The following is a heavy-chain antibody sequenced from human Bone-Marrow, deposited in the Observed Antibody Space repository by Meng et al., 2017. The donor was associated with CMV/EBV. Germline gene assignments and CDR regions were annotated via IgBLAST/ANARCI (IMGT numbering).Heavy chain of an antibody. CDR3: ARVSKDYPHYYYYGMDV. V-gene: IGHV4-31*02. CDR1: GGSISTNAYY. J-gene: IGHJ6*02. D-gene: IGHD3-16*01. Sequence: SCSVSGGSISTNAYYWSWIRQHPGKGLEWIAFIYYTGSTCYNPSLKSRVTIVVDTSKNQFSLKLNSVTAADTAVYYCARVSKDYPHYYYYGMDVWGQGTTVTVSS. CDR2: IYYTGST.